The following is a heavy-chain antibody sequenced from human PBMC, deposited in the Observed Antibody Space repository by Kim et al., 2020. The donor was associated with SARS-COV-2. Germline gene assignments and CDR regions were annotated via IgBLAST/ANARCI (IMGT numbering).Heavy chain of an antibody. D-gene: IGHD4-17*01. Sequence: YADSVKGRFTISRDNSKNTLYLQMNSLRAEDTAVYYCAKGGTVTTGPGGYWGQGTLVTVSS. V-gene: IGHV3-30*02. J-gene: IGHJ4*02. CDR3: AKGGTVTTGPGGY.